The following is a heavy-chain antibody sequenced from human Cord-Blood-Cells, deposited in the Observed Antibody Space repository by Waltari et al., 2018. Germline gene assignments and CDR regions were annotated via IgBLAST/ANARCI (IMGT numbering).Heavy chain of an antibody. CDR3: ARGSEVDTAMVSYWYFDL. J-gene: IGHJ2*01. CDR2: IIPIFGTA. Sequence: QVQLVQSGAEVKKPGSSVTVSCKASGGTFSSYAISWVRQAPGHGLEWMGGIIPIFGTANYAQKFQGRVTITADESTSTAYMELSSLRSEDTAVYYCARGSEVDTAMVSYWYFDLWGRGTLVTVSS. D-gene: IGHD5-18*01. V-gene: IGHV1-69*01. CDR1: GGTFSSYA.